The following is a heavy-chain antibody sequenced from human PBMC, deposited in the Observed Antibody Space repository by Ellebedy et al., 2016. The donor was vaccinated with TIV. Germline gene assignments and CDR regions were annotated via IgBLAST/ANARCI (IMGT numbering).Heavy chain of an antibody. Sequence: GESLKISCKGSGYTFTNYWITWVRQMPGKGLEWMGIIYPGDSDTKYSPPFQGQVIISADKSISTAYLQWSSLEASDTAMYYCARHMNTAMTNDYWGQGTLVIVSS. CDR2: IYPGDSDT. J-gene: IGHJ4*02. CDR3: ARHMNTAMTNDY. D-gene: IGHD5-18*01. V-gene: IGHV5-51*01. CDR1: GYTFTNYW.